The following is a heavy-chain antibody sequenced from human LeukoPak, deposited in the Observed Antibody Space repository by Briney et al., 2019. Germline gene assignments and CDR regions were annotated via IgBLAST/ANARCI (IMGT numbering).Heavy chain of an antibody. Sequence: ASVEVSCKASGYTFISYGISWVRQAPGQGPEWMGWVSAYNGNTSYVQKFQGRVTMTTDTSTRTVYMELRSLRSDDTAVYYCARDLSYGSGIRNFDYWGQGTLVIVSS. V-gene: IGHV1-18*01. CDR2: VSAYNGNT. J-gene: IGHJ4*02. D-gene: IGHD3-10*01. CDR3: ARDLSYGSGIRNFDY. CDR1: GYTFISYG.